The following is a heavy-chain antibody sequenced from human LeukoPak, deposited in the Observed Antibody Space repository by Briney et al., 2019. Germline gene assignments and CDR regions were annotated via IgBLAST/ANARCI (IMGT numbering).Heavy chain of an antibody. CDR3: AREPPDTAMVMDFDY. Sequence: GGSLRLSCAASGFTFSSYSMNWVRQAPGKGLEWVSSISSSSYIYYADSVKGRFTIPRDNAKNSLYLQMNSLRAEDTAVYYCAREPPDTAMVMDFDYWGQGTLVTVSS. D-gene: IGHD5-18*01. CDR1: GFTFSSYS. J-gene: IGHJ4*02. CDR2: ISSSSYI. V-gene: IGHV3-21*01.